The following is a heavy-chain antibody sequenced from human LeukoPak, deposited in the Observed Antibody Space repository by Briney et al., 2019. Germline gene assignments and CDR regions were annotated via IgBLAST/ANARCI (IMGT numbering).Heavy chain of an antibody. CDR1: GFTFSSYG. D-gene: IGHD3-3*01. CDR3: AKDHDFWSGYYTTPSFDY. J-gene: IGHJ4*02. V-gene: IGHV3-30*02. Sequence: GGSLRLSCAASGFTFSSYGMRWVRQAPGKGLEWVAFIRYDGSNKYYADSVKGRFTISRDNSKNTLYLQMNSLRAEDTAVYYCAKDHDFWSGYYTTPSFDYWGQGTLVTVSS. CDR2: IRYDGSNK.